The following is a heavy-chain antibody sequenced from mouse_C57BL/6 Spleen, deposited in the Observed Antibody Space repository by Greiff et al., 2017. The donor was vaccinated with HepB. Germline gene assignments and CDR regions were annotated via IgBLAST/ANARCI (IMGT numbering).Heavy chain of an antibody. D-gene: IGHD4-1*01. J-gene: IGHJ3*01. Sequence: QVQLQQPGAELVRPGSSVKLSCKASGYTFTSYWMDWAKQRPGQGLEWIGNIYPSDSETHYNQKFKDKATLTVDKSSSTAYMQLSSLTSEDSAVYYCARNWGWFAYWGQGTLVTVSA. V-gene: IGHV1-61*01. CDR1: GYTFTSYW. CDR3: ARNWGWFAY. CDR2: IYPSDSET.